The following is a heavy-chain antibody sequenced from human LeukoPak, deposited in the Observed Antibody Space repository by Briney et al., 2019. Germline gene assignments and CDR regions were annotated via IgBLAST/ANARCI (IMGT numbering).Heavy chain of an antibody. V-gene: IGHV3-7*03. D-gene: IGHD2-2*01. CDR2: IKQDGSEK. J-gene: IGHJ6*04. CDR1: GFTFSSYW. Sequence: GGSLRLSCAASGFTFSSYWMSWVRQAPGKGLEWVANIKQDGSEKSYVDSVKGRFTISRDNAKNSLYLQMNSLRAEDTAVYYCARKKPLGYCSSTSCYSDYYYGMDVWGKGTTVTVSS. CDR3: ARKKPLGYCSSTSCYSDYYYGMDV.